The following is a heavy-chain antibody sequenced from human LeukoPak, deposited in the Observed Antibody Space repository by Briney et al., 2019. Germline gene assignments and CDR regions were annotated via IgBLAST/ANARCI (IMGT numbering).Heavy chain of an antibody. Sequence: GGSLRLSCAASGFSFSNYWMTWLRQAPGKGLEWVANIRGDESRKYYLDSVTGRFTISRDNAKNSLYLQMNSLRAEDTALYHCARRAVAGGDYYYYYYMDVWGKGTTVTVSS. CDR1: GFSFSNYW. V-gene: IGHV3-7*03. J-gene: IGHJ6*03. D-gene: IGHD6-19*01. CDR3: ARRAVAGGDYYYYYYMDV. CDR2: IRGDESRK.